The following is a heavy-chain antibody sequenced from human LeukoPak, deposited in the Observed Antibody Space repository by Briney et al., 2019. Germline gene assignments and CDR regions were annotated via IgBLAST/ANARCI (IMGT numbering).Heavy chain of an antibody. CDR1: GGTFSSYA. Sequence: SVKVSCKASGGTFSSYAISWVRQAPGQGLEWMGGIIPIFGTANYAQKFQGRVTITADASTRTAYMELSSLRSEDTAVYYCATNFDWLLPFDYWGQGTLVTVSS. D-gene: IGHD3-9*01. CDR3: ATNFDWLLPFDY. J-gene: IGHJ4*02. CDR2: IIPIFGTA. V-gene: IGHV1-69*13.